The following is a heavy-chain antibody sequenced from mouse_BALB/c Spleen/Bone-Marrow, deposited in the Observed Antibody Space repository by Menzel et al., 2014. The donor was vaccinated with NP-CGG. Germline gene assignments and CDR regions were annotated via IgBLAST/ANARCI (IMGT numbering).Heavy chain of an antibody. CDR1: GYTFTDYA. V-gene: IGHV1S137*01. CDR3: ASGNYYYAMDY. CDR2: ISTYYGDA. D-gene: IGHD2-1*01. J-gene: IGHJ4*01. Sequence: QVQLQQSGAELVRPGVSVKISCKGSGYTFTDYAMHWVKQSHAKSLEWIGVISTYYGDASYNQKFKGKATMTVDKSSSTAYMELARLTSEDSAIYYCASGNYYYAMDYWGQGISVTVSS.